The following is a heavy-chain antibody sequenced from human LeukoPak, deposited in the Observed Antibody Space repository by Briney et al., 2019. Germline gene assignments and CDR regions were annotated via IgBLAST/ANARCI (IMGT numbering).Heavy chain of an antibody. J-gene: IGHJ6*03. CDR2: ISGSGGST. CDR1: GFTFSSYA. D-gene: IGHD2-21*01. CDR3: AKYAYCGGDCRHRPPYFDYYYYYMDV. Sequence: GGSLRLSCAASGFTFSSYAMSWVRQAPGKGLEWVSAISGSGGSTYYADSVKGRFTISRDNSKNTLYLQMNSLRAEDTAVYYCAKYAYCGGDCRHRPPYFDYYYYYMDVWGKGTTVTVSS. V-gene: IGHV3-23*01.